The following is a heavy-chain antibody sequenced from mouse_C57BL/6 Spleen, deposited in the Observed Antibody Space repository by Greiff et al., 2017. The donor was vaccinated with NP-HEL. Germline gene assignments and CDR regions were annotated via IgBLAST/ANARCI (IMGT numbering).Heavy chain of an antibody. J-gene: IGHJ4*01. CDR2: IYPGDGDT. CDR1: GYAFSSSW. D-gene: IGHD2-4*01. CDR3: ARDDYYYAMDY. Sequence: QVQLQQSGPELVKPGASVKISCKASGYAFSSSWMNWVKQRPGKGLEWIGRIYPGDGDTNYNGKFKGKATLTADKSSSTAYMQLSSLTSEDSAVYCCARDDYYYAMDYWGQGTSVTVSS. V-gene: IGHV1-82*01.